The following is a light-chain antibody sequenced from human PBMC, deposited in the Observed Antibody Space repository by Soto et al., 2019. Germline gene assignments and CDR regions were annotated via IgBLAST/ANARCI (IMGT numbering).Light chain of an antibody. V-gene: IGKV3-15*01. CDR1: QSISRN. CDR2: AAS. CDR3: QQYDNWPRT. Sequence: EIVMTHSPATLSVSPGERATLSCRASQSISRNLAWYQQKPDQAPRLLIYAASTRATGIPARFSGSGSGTEFTLTVSSLQSEDFAVYYCQQYDNWPRTFGQGTKVDIK. J-gene: IGKJ1*01.